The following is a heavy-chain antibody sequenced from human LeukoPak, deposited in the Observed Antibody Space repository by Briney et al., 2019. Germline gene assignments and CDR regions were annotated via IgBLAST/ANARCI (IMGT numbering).Heavy chain of an antibody. Sequence: ASVKVSCKASGYTFTSYYMHWVRQAPGQGLEWMGLINPTGGSTGYAQKFQGRVTMTRDMSTSTDYMELSSLRSEDTAIYYCARDNSVGDNAWWFDPWGEGTLVTVSS. D-gene: IGHD1-26*01. CDR1: GYTFTSYY. J-gene: IGHJ5*02. CDR2: INPTGGST. V-gene: IGHV1-46*01. CDR3: ARDNSVGDNAWWFDP.